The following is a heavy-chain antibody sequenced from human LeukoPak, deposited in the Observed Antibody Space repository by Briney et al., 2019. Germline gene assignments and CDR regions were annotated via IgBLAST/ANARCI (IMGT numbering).Heavy chain of an antibody. Sequence: PSETLSLTCTVSDGSISSYYWSWIRQPAGKGLEWTGRIYPSGSTNYNPSLKSRVTMSVDTSKNQFSLKLSSVTAADTAVYYCARTSSNSWSYGMDVWGQGTTVTVSS. CDR1: DGSISSYY. V-gene: IGHV4-4*07. D-gene: IGHD6-13*01. CDR3: ARTSSNSWSYGMDV. J-gene: IGHJ6*02. CDR2: IYPSGST.